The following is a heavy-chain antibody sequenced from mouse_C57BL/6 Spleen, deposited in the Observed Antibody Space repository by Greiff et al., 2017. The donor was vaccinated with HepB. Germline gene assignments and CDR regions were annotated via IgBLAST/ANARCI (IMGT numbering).Heavy chain of an antibody. CDR1: GYAFSSSW. Sequence: VQLQQSGPELVKPGASVKISCKASGYAFSSSWMNWVKQRPGKGLEWIGRIYPGDGDTNYNGKFKGKATLTADKSSSTAYMQLSSLTSEDSAVYFCARGGPLFDYWGQGTTLTVSS. V-gene: IGHV1-82*01. J-gene: IGHJ2*01. CDR3: ARGGPLFDY. CDR2: IYPGDGDT.